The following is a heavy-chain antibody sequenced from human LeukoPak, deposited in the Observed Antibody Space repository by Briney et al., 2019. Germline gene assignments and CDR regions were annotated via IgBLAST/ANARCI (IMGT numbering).Heavy chain of an antibody. CDR1: GFTFSSYG. V-gene: IGHV3-33*01. CDR3: ARENWNYRSFDY. J-gene: IGHJ4*02. CDR2: IWYDGSNK. Sequence: GGSLRLSCAASGFTFSSYGMHWVRQAPGKGLEWVAVIWYDGSNKYYADSVKGRFTISRDNSKNTLYPQMNSLRAEDTAVYYCARENWNYRSFDYWGQGTLVTVSS. D-gene: IGHD1-7*01.